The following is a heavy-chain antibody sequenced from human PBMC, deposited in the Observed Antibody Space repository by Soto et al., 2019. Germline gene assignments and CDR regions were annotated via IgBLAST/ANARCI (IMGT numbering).Heavy chain of an antibody. J-gene: IGHJ6*02. V-gene: IGHV1-69*13. Sequence: SVKVSCKTSGGTFSSFLMGWVRQAPGQGLEWVGGIIPIFGTANYAQKFQGRVTITADDSTSTVYMELSGLKSEDTAVYYCILDCTSMSCYGYLGVDVWGQGTSVTVSS. CDR1: GGTFSSFL. D-gene: IGHD2-2*01. CDR3: ILDCTSMSCYGYLGVDV. CDR2: IIPIFGTA.